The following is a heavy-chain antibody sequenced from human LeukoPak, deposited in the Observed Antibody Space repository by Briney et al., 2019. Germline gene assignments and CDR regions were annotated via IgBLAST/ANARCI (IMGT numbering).Heavy chain of an antibody. V-gene: IGHV3-21*01. CDR2: ISSSSSYI. J-gene: IGHJ4*02. D-gene: IGHD3-10*01. Sequence: GFLRTCCAASGFPFSYYSINLGRPAPGEGLGWGSTISSSSSYIYYADSVKGRFTISRDNAKNSLYLQMNSLRAEDTAVYYCARNYYYGSGSYYCDYWGQGTLVTVSS. CDR1: GFPFSYYS. CDR3: ARNYYYGSGSYYCDY.